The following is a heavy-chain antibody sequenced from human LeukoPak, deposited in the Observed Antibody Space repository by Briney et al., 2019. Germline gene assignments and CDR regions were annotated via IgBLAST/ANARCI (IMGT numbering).Heavy chain of an antibody. CDR3: ARHGGETIVATILHAFDI. Sequence: SETLSLTCTVSGASTSSFSWSWIRQPPGKGLEWIGYIHYSGSTNYNSSLKSRVTISVDTSKNQFSLKLSSVTAADPAVYYCARHGGETIVATILHAFDIWGQGTMVTVSS. V-gene: IGHV4-59*08. D-gene: IGHD5-12*01. J-gene: IGHJ3*02. CDR2: IHYSGST. CDR1: GASTSSFS.